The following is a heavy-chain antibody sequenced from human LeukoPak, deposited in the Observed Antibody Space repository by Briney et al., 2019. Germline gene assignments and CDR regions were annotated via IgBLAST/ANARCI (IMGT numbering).Heavy chain of an antibody. CDR1: GFTFRRYG. J-gene: IGHJ4*02. CDR2: VSDSGRNT. Sequence: GGSLRLSCAASGFTFRRYGVTWVRQAPGKGLDWVSSVSDSGRNTYYADSVKGRFTISRDNSRNTLYLQMNSLRAEDTAVYYCAREYHDSSGYLDYWGKGTLVTVSS. D-gene: IGHD3-22*01. V-gene: IGHV3-23*01. CDR3: AREYHDSSGYLDY.